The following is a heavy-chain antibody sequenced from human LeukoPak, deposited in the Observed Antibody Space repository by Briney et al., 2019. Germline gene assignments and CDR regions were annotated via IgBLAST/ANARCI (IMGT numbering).Heavy chain of an antibody. CDR3: ARDYYDSSGYYPLDY. D-gene: IGHD3-22*01. J-gene: IGHJ4*02. CDR2: IYTSGST. CDR1: GGSISSGSYY. V-gene: IGHV4-61*02. Sequence: SQTLSLTCTVSGGSISSGSYYWSWIRQPAGKGLEWIGRIYTSGSTNYNPSLKSRVTISVDTSKNQFSLKLSSVTAADTAVYYCARDYYDSSGYYPLDYWGQGTLVTVSS.